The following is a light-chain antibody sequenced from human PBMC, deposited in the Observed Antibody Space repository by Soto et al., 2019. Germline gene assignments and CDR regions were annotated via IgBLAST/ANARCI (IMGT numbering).Light chain of an antibody. CDR2: LNSDGSH. J-gene: IGLJ2*01. Sequence: QLVLTQSPSASASLGASVKLTCTLSSGHRNYAIAWHQQQPEKGPRYLMKLNSDGSHSKGDGIPDRFSGSSSGAERYLTISSLQSEDEADYYCQTWVTGIHVVFGGGTQLTVL. CDR1: SGHRNYA. CDR3: QTWVTGIHVV. V-gene: IGLV4-69*01.